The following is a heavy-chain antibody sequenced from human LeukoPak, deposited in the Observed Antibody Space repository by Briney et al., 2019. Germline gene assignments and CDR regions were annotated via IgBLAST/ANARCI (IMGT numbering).Heavy chain of an antibody. D-gene: IGHD1-26*01. Sequence: GGSLRLSCAASGFTFSSCSMNWVRQAPGKGLEWVSSISSSSSYIYYADSVKGRFTISRDNAKNSLYLQMNSLRAEDTAVYYCARVPSAGATPSDDYWGQGTLVTVSS. J-gene: IGHJ4*02. CDR3: ARVPSAGATPSDDY. CDR1: GFTFSSCS. CDR2: ISSSSSYI. V-gene: IGHV3-21*01.